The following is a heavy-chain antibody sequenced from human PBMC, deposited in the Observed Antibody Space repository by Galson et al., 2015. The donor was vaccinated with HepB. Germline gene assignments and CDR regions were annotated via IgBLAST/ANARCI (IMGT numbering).Heavy chain of an antibody. J-gene: IGHJ5*02. CDR1: GGTFSSYT. CDR2: IIPILGIA. CDR3: ATRLTDSSGYYWFDP. Sequence: SVKVSCKASGGTFSSYTISWVRQAPGQGLEWMGRIIPILGIANYAQKFQGRVTITADKSTSTAYMELSSLRSEDTAVYYCATRLTDSSGYYWFDPWGQGTLVTVSS. V-gene: IGHV1-69*02. D-gene: IGHD3-22*01.